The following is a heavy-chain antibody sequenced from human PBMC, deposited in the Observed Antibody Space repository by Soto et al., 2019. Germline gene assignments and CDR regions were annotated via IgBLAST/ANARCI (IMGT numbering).Heavy chain of an antibody. CDR2: ISDDGSTA. Sequence: GGSLRLSCAVSGFTFSAYWMHWVRQVPGKCLTWVSRISDDGSTATYADSVKGRFVISRDNAKNSLYLEMNTLRADDSGLYCCARGARVSSTGTGAHWGRGXLVTVYS. D-gene: IGHD1-1*01. CDR1: GFTFSAYW. V-gene: IGHV3-74*01. J-gene: IGHJ4*02. CDR3: ARGARVSSTGTGAH.